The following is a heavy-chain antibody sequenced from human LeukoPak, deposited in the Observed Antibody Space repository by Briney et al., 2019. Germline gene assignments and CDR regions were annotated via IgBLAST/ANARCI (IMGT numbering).Heavy chain of an antibody. V-gene: IGHV4-59*11. Sequence: PSETLSLTCNVSGGSISSHYWSWIRQPPGKGLEWIGYICYTGITNYNPSLKSRVTISLDTSKKHFSLKLKSVTTADTAVYYCARTGYGTVNYGMDVWGQGTTVTVSS. J-gene: IGHJ6*02. D-gene: IGHD5-18*01. CDR1: GGSISSHY. CDR3: ARTGYGTVNYGMDV. CDR2: ICYTGIT.